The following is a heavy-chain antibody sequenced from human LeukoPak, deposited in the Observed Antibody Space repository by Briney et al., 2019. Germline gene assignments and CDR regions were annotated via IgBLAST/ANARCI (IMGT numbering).Heavy chain of an antibody. Sequence: ASVKVSCKASGYTFTSYYMHWVRQAPGQGLEWMGIINPSGGSTSYAQKFQGRVTMTRDMSTSTVYMELSSLRSEDTAVYYCAAAVSYYYDISGYSLAAFDIWGQGTMVTVSS. J-gene: IGHJ3*02. CDR2: INPSGGST. D-gene: IGHD3-22*01. CDR1: GYTFTSYY. V-gene: IGHV1-46*03. CDR3: AAAVSYYYDISGYSLAAFDI.